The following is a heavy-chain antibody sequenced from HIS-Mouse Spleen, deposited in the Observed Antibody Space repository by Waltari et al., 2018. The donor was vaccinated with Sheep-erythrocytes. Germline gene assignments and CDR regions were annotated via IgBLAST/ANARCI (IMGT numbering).Heavy chain of an antibody. CDR2: ISPSRGIA. CDR3: AQTGATTPHFDY. D-gene: IGHD1-26*01. Sequence: QVQLVQSGAEVKKPGSSVKVSCKASGGTFSSYAISWVRQAPGQGLEWMGRISPSRGIANYAQKFQGRVTITADKSTSTAYMELSSLRSEDTAVYYCAQTGATTPHFDYWGQGTLVTVSS. J-gene: IGHJ4*02. V-gene: IGHV1-69*04. CDR1: GGTFSSYA.